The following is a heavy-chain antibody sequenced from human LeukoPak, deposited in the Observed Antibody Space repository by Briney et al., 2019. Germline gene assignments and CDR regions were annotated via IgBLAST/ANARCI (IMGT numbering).Heavy chain of an antibody. CDR3: ARDTAMVNAHYFDY. CDR2: IYHSAST. D-gene: IGHD5-18*01. CDR1: GGSISSGGYY. V-gene: IGHV4-31*02. Sequence: SETLSLTCTVSGGSISSGGYYWSCIRQHPGKGLEWIVYIYHSASTYYNPSLKRRVTISVDTSKNQFSLKLRSVTAADTAVYYCARDTAMVNAHYFDYWGQGTLVTVSS. J-gene: IGHJ4*02.